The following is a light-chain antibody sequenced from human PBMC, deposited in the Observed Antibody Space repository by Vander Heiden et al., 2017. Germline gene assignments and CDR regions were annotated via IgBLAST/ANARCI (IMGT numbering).Light chain of an antibody. CDR1: QGGSSSY. CDR2: GAS. J-gene: IGKJ2*01. Sequence: IVLTQSPGSLSLSHVDRATLSSRASQGGSSSYLAWYQQKAGQARRLINYGASSRATGIADRCSGRGCGTVFTLTISRLEPEDVAVYYWQQDGSSRYTFGQGTKLEIK. CDR3: QQDGSSRYT. V-gene: IGKV3-20*01.